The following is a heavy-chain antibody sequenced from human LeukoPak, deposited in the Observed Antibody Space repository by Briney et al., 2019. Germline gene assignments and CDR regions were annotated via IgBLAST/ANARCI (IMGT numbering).Heavy chain of an antibody. V-gene: IGHV3-30-3*01. CDR3: VRGRYTAPTNWYDY. CDR2: ISYDGSNK. CDR1: GFTFSSYA. D-gene: IGHD1-1*01. Sequence: GRSLRLSCAASGFTFSSYAMHWVRQAPGKGLEWVAVISYDGSNKYYADSVKGRFTISRDNSKNTLYLQMNSLRAEDTAVYYCVRGRYTAPTNWYDYWGQGTLVTVSS. J-gene: IGHJ4*02.